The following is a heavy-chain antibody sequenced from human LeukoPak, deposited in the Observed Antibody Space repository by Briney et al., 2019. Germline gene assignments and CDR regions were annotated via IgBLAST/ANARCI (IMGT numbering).Heavy chain of an antibody. Sequence: KTGGSLRLSCAASGFTFSSYSMNWVRQAPGKGLEWVSSISSSSSYIYYADSVKGRLTISRDNAKNSLYLQMNSLRAEDTAVYYCARHPIGGDGINWGQGTLVTVSS. J-gene: IGHJ4*02. D-gene: IGHD3-10*01. CDR2: ISSSSSYI. CDR1: GFTFSSYS. V-gene: IGHV3-21*01. CDR3: ARHPIGGDGIN.